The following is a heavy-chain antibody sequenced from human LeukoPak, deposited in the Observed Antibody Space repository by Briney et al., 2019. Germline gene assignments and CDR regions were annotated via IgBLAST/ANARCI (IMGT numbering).Heavy chain of an antibody. Sequence: ASVKVSCKASGYTFTSYDINWVRQATGQGLEWMGWMDPNSGNTGYAQEFQGRVTMTRNTSISTAYMELSSLRSEDTAVYYCARASAIRYLSDYWGQGTLVTVSS. CDR2: MDPNSGNT. J-gene: IGHJ4*02. CDR3: ARASAIRYLSDY. V-gene: IGHV1-8*01. D-gene: IGHD2-2*02. CDR1: GYTFTSYD.